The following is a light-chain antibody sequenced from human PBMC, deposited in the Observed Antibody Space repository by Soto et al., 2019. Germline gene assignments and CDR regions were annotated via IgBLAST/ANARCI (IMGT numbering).Light chain of an antibody. CDR1: SGHSSYA. Sequence: QPVLTQSPSASASLGASVKLTCTLSSGHSSYAIAWHQQQPEKGPRYLMKLNSDGSHNKGDGIPDRFSGSSSGAERYLTISSLQSEDEADYYCQTWGTGVQVFGGGTKLTAL. CDR2: LNSDGSH. V-gene: IGLV4-69*01. J-gene: IGLJ3*02. CDR3: QTWGTGVQV.